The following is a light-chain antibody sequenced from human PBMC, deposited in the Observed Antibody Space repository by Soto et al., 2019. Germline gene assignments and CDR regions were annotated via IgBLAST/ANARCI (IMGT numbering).Light chain of an antibody. CDR1: QSVSSN. CDR2: GAS. V-gene: IGKV3-15*01. CDR3: QQRNNWPRT. J-gene: IGKJ1*01. Sequence: EIMLTQSPGTLSLSPGERATLSCRASQSVSSNYLAWYQQKPGQAPRLLIYGASSRATGIPARFSGSGSGTEFALTISSLESEDYAVYYCQQRNNWPRTFGQGTKVDIK.